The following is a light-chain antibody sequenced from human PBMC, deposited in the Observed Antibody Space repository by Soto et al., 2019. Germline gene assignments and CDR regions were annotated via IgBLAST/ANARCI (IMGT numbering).Light chain of an antibody. CDR2: EGS. CDR1: SSDVGGYYF. Sequence: QSVLTQPASVSGSPGQSITISCTGVSSDVGGYYFVSWYQHHSGKAPKLMIYEGSKRPSGVSNRFSGSKSDNTASLTISGLQAEDEADYYCCSYANTTTVFGAGTKLTVV. J-gene: IGLJ3*02. CDR3: CSYANTTTV. V-gene: IGLV2-23*01.